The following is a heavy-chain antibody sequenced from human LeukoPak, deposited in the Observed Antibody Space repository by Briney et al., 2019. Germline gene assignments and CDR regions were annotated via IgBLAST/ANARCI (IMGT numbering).Heavy chain of an antibody. D-gene: IGHD5-24*01. CDR2: ISYDGSNK. J-gene: IGHJ2*01. CDR3: AKDVSGDGYILDL. Sequence: PGGSLRLSCAASGFTFSSYGMHWVRQAPGKGVEWVAVISYDGSNKYYADSVKGRFTISRDNAKNTMYLQMNSLRAEDTAVYYCAKDVSGDGYILDLWGRGTLVTVSS. V-gene: IGHV3-30*18. CDR1: GFTFSSYG.